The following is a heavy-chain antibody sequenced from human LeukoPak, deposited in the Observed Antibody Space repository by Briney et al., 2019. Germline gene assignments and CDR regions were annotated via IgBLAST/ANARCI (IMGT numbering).Heavy chain of an antibody. CDR2: INPNSGGT. CDR3: ARGLEVVLTTGYYYYYMDV. Sequence: ASVKVFCKASGYSFTGYYIHWVRQAPGQGLEWMGRINPNSGGTNYAQKFQGRVTMTRDTSIRAAYMELSRLRSDDTAVYYCARGLEVVLTTGYYYYYMDVWGKGTTVTVSS. V-gene: IGHV1-2*06. J-gene: IGHJ6*03. D-gene: IGHD2-15*01. CDR1: GYSFTGYY.